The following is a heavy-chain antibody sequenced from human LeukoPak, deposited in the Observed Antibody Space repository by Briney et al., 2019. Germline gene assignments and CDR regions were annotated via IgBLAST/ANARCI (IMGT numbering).Heavy chain of an antibody. CDR3: AKSRVSSWGAIDY. CDR1: GFTLSIYD. V-gene: IGHV3-23*01. Sequence: PGGSLRLSCAAPGFTLSIYDIHWVRQAPGKGLEWVSGVSGSGSSTFYADSVKGRFTISRDNSENILYLQMNSLRVEDTAVYYCAKSRVSSWGAIDYWGQGTLLTVSS. CDR2: VSGSGSST. D-gene: IGHD6-13*01. J-gene: IGHJ4*02.